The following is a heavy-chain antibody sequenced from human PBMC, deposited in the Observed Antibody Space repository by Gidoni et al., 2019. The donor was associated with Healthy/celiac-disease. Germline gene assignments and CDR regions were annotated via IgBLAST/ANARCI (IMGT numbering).Heavy chain of an antibody. CDR1: GDSVSSNRAA. CDR2: TYYRSKWYN. Sequence: QVQLQQSGPGLVKPSQTLSLTCAISGDSVSSNRAAWNWIRQSPSRGLEWLGRTYYRSKWYNDYAVSVKSRITINPDTSKNQFSLQLNSVTPEDTAVYYCARALGSYCGGDCYSFDYWGQGTLVTVSS. CDR3: ARALGSYCGGDCYSFDY. J-gene: IGHJ4*02. D-gene: IGHD2-21*01. V-gene: IGHV6-1*01.